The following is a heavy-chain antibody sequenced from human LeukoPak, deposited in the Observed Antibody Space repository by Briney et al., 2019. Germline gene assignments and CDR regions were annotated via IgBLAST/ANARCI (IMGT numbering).Heavy chain of an antibody. V-gene: IGHV3-23*01. CDR1: GFTFSNYA. CDR3: AKASWVSDADAVL. CDR2: LRGNGEA. Sequence: PGGSLRLSCAASGFTFSNYAMRWVRQAPGGGLEGVSSLRGNGEAFYADSVRGRFILSRDESSTTVYLHPNNLSPEDTAVYYSAKASWVSDADAVLWGQGTLVTVSS. D-gene: IGHD3-10*01. J-gene: IGHJ4*02.